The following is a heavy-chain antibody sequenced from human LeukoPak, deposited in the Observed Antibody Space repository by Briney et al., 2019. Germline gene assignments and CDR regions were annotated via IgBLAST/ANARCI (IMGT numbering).Heavy chain of an antibody. CDR2: ISGSGGST. J-gene: IGHJ4*02. V-gene: IGHV3-23*01. CDR1: GFTFSSYA. CDR3: AKGPDYYDSSGHLQEWYFDY. Sequence: PGGSLRLSCAASGFTFSSYAMSWVRQAPGKGLEWVSAISGSGGSTYYADSVKGRFTISRDNSKNTLYLQMNSLRAEDTAVYYCAKGPDYYDSSGHLQEWYFDYWGQGTLVTVSS. D-gene: IGHD3-22*01.